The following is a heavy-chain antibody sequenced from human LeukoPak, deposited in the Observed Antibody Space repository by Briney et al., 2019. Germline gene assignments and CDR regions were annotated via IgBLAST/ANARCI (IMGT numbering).Heavy chain of an antibody. J-gene: IGHJ3*02. D-gene: IGHD6-19*01. CDR1: GYTFTSYA. V-gene: IGHV7-4-1*02. CDR3: ATLEVLAVAGHIDAFDI. Sequence: ASVKVSCKASGYTFTSYAMNWVRQAPGQGLEWMGWINTNTGNSTYAQGFTGRFVFSLDTSVSTAYLQISSLKAEDTAVYYCATLEVLAVAGHIDAFDIWGQGTMVTVSS. CDR2: INTNTGNS.